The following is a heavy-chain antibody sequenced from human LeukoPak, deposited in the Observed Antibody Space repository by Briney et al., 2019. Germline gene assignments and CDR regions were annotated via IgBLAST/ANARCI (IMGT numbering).Heavy chain of an antibody. V-gene: IGHV4-39*01. CDR2: IYYSGST. D-gene: IGHD5-18*01. J-gene: IGHJ4*02. CDR1: GGSISSSSYY. CDR3: ASYSGYSSWGGVYYFDY. Sequence: PSETLSLTCTVSGGSISSSSYYWGWIRQTPGKGLEWIVSIYYSGSTYYNPSLKSRVTISVDTSKNQFSLKLSSVTAADTAVYYCASYSGYSSWGGVYYFDYWGQGTLVTVSS.